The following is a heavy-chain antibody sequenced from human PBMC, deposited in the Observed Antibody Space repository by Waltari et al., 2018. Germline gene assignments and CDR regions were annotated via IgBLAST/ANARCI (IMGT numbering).Heavy chain of an antibody. D-gene: IGHD6-19*01. V-gene: IGHV1-8*01. CDR3: ARGTAVAATSAFDY. Sequence: GASVKVSCKASGYTFTSYDINWVRQATGQGLEWMGWMNPNSGNTGYAQKFQGRVTMTRNTSISTAYMELSSLRSEDTAVYYCARGTAVAATSAFDYWGQGTLVTVSS. J-gene: IGHJ4*02. CDR2: MNPNSGNT. CDR1: GYTFTSYD.